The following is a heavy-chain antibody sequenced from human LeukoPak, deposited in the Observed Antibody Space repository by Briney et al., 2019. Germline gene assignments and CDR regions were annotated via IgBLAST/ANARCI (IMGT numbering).Heavy chain of an antibody. CDR3: AKDLRRGIAAAGTGFDY. Sequence: PGRSLRLPCAASGFAFSSYAMHWVRQAPGKGLEWVAVISYDGSNKYYADSVKGRFTISRDNSKNTLYLQMNSLRAEDTAVHYCAKDLRRGIAAAGTGFDYWGQGTLVTVSS. CDR1: GFAFSSYA. CDR2: ISYDGSNK. V-gene: IGHV3-30*04. D-gene: IGHD6-13*01. J-gene: IGHJ4*02.